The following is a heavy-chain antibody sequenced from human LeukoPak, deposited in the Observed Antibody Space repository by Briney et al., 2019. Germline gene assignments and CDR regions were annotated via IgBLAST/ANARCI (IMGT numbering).Heavy chain of an antibody. CDR1: GFTFSSYG. Sequence: GASLRLSCAASGFTFSSYGMHWVRQAPGKGLEWVAFIRYDGSNKYYADPVRGRFTISRDNSKNTLYLQMNSLRGEDTAVYYCAKDLLWQIDYWGQGTLVTVSS. CDR3: AKDLLWQIDY. D-gene: IGHD2/OR15-2a*01. V-gene: IGHV3-30*02. CDR2: IRYDGSNK. J-gene: IGHJ4*02.